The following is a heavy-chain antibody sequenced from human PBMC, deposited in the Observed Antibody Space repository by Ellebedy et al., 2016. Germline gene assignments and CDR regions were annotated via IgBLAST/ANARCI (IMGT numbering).Heavy chain of an antibody. D-gene: IGHD5-12*01. J-gene: IGHJ4*02. CDR3: ARDRRGYSGYGGVDY. V-gene: IGHV4-4*07. Sequence: SETLSLXXTVSGGSISSYYWSWIRQPAGKGLEWIGRIYTSGSTYYNPSLKSRVTISVDTSKNQFSLKLSSVTAADTAVYYCARDRRGYSGYGGVDYWGQGTLVTVSS. CDR1: GGSISSYY. CDR2: IYTSGST.